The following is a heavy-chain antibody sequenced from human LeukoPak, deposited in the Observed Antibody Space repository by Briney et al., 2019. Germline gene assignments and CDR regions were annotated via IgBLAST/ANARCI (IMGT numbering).Heavy chain of an antibody. Sequence: GRSLRLSCAASGFTFSTYGMHWVRQAPGKGLEWVAIIWYDGSYKYYADSVKGRFTISRDNSRNTLYLHMNSLRAEDTAVYYCAKDYRGFFFGMDVWGQGTTVTVSS. CDR2: IWYDGSYK. D-gene: IGHD1-26*01. CDR1: GFTFSTYG. V-gene: IGHV3-33*06. J-gene: IGHJ6*02. CDR3: AKDYRGFFFGMDV.